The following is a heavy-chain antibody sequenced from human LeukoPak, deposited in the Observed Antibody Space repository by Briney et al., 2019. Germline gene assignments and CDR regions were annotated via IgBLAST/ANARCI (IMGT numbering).Heavy chain of an antibody. CDR1: GGFISSYY. CDR3: ARETSQKGAHYMDV. V-gene: IGHV4-59*01. CDR2: IYYSGST. Sequence: SETLSLTCTVSGGFISSYYWSWIRQPPGKGLEWIGYIYYSGSTNYNPSLKSRVTISVDTSKNQFSLKLSSVTAADTAVYYCARETSQKGAHYMDVWGKGTTVIISS. J-gene: IGHJ6*03. D-gene: IGHD3-16*01.